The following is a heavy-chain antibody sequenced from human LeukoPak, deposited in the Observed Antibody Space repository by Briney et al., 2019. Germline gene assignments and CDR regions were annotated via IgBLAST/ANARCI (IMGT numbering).Heavy chain of an antibody. CDR2: TYHRSKWYN. D-gene: IGHD6-6*01. Sequence: SQTLSLTCAISGDSVSSNSAAWNWIRQSPSRGLGWLGRTYHRSKWYNDYAVSVKSRITINPDTSKNQFSLQLNSVTPEDTAVYYCARDSIAARPEGYYYYGMDVWGQGTTVTVSS. CDR3: ARDSIAARPEGYYYYGMDV. V-gene: IGHV6-1*01. J-gene: IGHJ6*02. CDR1: GDSVSSNSAA.